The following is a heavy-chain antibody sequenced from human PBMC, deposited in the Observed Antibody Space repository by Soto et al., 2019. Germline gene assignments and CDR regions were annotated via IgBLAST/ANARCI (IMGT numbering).Heavy chain of an antibody. J-gene: IGHJ4*02. V-gene: IGHV1-69*14. Sequence: QVQLVQSGAEVKKPGSSVKVSCKASGGTFSSYVISWVRQAPGQGLEWMGGIIPIFGTVDYAQKFQGRVTITADKSTYTAYMELSSLRSEDTAVYYCARQLVPATSYYFDYWGQGTLVTVSS. CDR1: GGTFSSYV. D-gene: IGHD2-2*01. CDR2: IIPIFGTV. CDR3: ARQLVPATSYYFDY.